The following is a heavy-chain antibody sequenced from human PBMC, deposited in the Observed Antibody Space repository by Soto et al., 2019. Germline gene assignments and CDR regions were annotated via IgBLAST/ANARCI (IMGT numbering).Heavy chain of an antibody. Sequence: QVQLQESGPGLVKPSQTLSLTCTVSGGSISSGDYYWSWIRQPPGKGLEWIGYIYYSGSTYYNPSLKSRVTISVATSKTQSSLRLSSVTAAHTAVYYCARERPDGARLDPWGQGTLVTVSS. CDR1: GGSISSGDYY. CDR3: ARERPDGARLDP. D-gene: IGHD6-6*01. CDR2: IYYSGST. J-gene: IGHJ5*02. V-gene: IGHV4-30-4*01.